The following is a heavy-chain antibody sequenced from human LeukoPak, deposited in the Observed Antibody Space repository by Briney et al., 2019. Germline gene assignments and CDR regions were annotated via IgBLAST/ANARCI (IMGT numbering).Heavy chain of an antibody. CDR2: ISSNGGST. J-gene: IGHJ4*02. CDR1: GFTFSSYA. D-gene: IGHD6-19*01. V-gene: IGHV3-64D*09. Sequence: GRSLRLSCSASGFTFSSYAMHWVRQAPGKGLEYVSAISSNGGSTYYADSVKGRFTISRDNSKNTLYLQMSSLRAEDTAVYYCVKDSSGWYLSLTYYFDYWGQGTLVTVSS. CDR3: VKDSSGWYLSLTYYFDY.